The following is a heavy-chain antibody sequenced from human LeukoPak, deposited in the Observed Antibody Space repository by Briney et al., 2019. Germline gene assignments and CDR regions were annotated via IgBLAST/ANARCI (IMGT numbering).Heavy chain of an antibody. CDR2: IYYSGST. CDR1: GGSISSYY. J-gene: IGHJ3*02. V-gene: IGHV4-59*01. CDR3: ASHGSSGSYPIDAFDI. D-gene: IGHD1-26*01. Sequence: SETLSLTCTVSGGSISSYYWGWIRQPPGKGLEWIGYIYYSGSTNYNPSLKSRVTISVDTSKNQFSLKLSSVTAADTAVYYCASHGSSGSYPIDAFDIWGQGTMVTVSS.